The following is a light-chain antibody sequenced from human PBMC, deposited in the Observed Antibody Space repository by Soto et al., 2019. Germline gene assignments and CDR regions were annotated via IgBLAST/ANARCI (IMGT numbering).Light chain of an antibody. Sequence: QSALTQPPSASGSPEQSVTLSCTGTSSDVGGYNYVSWYQQHPGKAPKLMIYEVSKRPSGVPDRFSGSKSGNTASLTVSGLQAEDEADYYCSSYAGSNNVFGTGTKLTVL. V-gene: IGLV2-8*01. CDR1: SSDVGGYNY. CDR3: SSYAGSNNV. CDR2: EVS. J-gene: IGLJ1*01.